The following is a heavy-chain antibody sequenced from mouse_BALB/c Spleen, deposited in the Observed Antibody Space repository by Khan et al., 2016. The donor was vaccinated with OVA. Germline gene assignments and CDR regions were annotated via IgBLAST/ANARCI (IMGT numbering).Heavy chain of an antibody. CDR1: GFSLTNYG. CDR2: IWSGGST. Sequence: QVQLQQSGPGLVQPSQSLSITYTVSGFSLTNYGVHWVRQSPGKGLECLGVIWSGGSTDYNAAFISRLSINKDNSKSQVFFRMNSLQATDTAIYSCAKTYVCHGNYGDYYAMDYWGQGTSVTVSA. D-gene: IGHD2-1*01. V-gene: IGHV2-2*02. CDR3: AKTYVCHGNYGDYYAMDY. J-gene: IGHJ4*01.